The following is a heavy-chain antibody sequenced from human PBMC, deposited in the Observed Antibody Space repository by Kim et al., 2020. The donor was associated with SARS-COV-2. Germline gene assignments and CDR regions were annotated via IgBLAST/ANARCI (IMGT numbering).Heavy chain of an antibody. J-gene: IGHJ4*02. D-gene: IGHD6-6*01. CDR3: ARDGSSSGFDY. CDR2: T. V-gene: IGHV4-31*02. Sequence: TSYNPSLKGRVTRSVDTSKNQFPRKLRSVTAADTAVYYCARDGSSSGFDYWGQGTLVTVSS.